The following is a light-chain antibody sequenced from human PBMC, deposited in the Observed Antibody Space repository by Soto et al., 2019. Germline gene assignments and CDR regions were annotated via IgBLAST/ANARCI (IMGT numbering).Light chain of an antibody. CDR1: QRVNSN. CDR3: QQHGHWPIT. J-gene: IGKJ5*01. Sequence: RVMARAPRTLSLSPGERATVSCRVSQRVNSNYLAWYQQKPGQAPRLLIYGISKRATDIPARFSGSGSGTEFTLTISSLQPEDFATYYCQQHGHWPITFGQGTRLEI. CDR2: GIS. V-gene: IGKV3D-15*01.